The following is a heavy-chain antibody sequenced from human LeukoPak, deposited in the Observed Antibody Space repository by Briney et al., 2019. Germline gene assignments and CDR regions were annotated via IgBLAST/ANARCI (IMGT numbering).Heavy chain of an antibody. CDR2: ISWDSTNK. CDR1: GFTFDDYT. CDR3: AKEGSGSYPELAY. V-gene: IGHV3-43*01. D-gene: IGHD1-26*01. Sequence: PGESLRLSCAASGFTFDDYTLHWVRQAPGKGLELVSLISWDSTNKYYADSVKGRFTISRDNRKKSLDLQMNSLRTEDTALYYCAKEGSGSYPELAYWGQGTLVTVSS. J-gene: IGHJ4*02.